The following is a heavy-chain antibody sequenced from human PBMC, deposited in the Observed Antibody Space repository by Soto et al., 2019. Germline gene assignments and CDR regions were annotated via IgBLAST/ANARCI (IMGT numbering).Heavy chain of an antibody. D-gene: IGHD6-6*01. CDR3: ARRARPDFYYMDV. V-gene: IGHV3-64*01. Sequence: EVQLAESGGGLAQPGGSLRLSCAASGFTLSGYAMDWVRQAPGKGLEYVSGMSSNGVGTYYANSVQGRFTISRDNSKNTVYLQMGSLRPEDMAVYYCARRARPDFYYMDVWGKGTTVTFSS. CDR2: MSSNGVGT. J-gene: IGHJ6*03. CDR1: GFTLSGYA.